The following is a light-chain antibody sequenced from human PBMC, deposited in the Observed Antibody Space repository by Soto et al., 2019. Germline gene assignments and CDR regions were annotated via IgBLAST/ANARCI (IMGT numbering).Light chain of an antibody. CDR3: QQYNSYS. CDR2: DAS. Sequence: DVQMTQSPSTLSASVGDRVPLTCRASQSISSWLAWYQQKPGKAPKLLIYDASSLESGVPSRFSGSGSGTEFTLTISSLQPDDFATYYCQQYNSYSFGQGTKV. CDR1: QSISSW. J-gene: IGKJ1*01. V-gene: IGKV1-5*01.